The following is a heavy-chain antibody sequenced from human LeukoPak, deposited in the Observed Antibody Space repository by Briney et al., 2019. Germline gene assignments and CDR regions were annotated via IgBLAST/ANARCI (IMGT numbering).Heavy chain of an antibody. V-gene: IGHV4-4*08. CDR3: ARFSSSSSEEGY. CDR1: GGSIINYY. D-gene: IGHD6-13*01. CDR2: IYHNGGT. Sequence: PSETLSLTCTVSGGSIINYYWTWIRQPPGKGLEWIGSIYHNGGTNYNPSLESRVTISVDTSKNQFSLKLSSVTAADTAVYYCARFSSSSSEEGYWGQGTLVTVSS. J-gene: IGHJ4*02.